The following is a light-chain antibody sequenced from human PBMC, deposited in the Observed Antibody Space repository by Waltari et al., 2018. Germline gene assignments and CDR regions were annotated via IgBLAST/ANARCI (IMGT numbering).Light chain of an antibody. CDR1: STDVGGYNS. J-gene: IGLJ2*01. Sequence: QSALTQPASVSGSPGQSFTIFCAGTSTDVGGYNSVSWYQEHPGQAPRVIIYDVSDRPSGVSDRFSGSKSGNTASLTISGLQAEDEADYYCSSQSSNDVVLFGGGTKLTVL. CDR3: SSQSSNDVVL. V-gene: IGLV2-14*01. CDR2: DVS.